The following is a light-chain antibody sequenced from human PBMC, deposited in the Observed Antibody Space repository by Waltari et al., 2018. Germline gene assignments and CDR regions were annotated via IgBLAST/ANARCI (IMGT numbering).Light chain of an antibody. J-gene: IGKJ3*01. V-gene: IGKV2D-29*02. Sequence: EIVMTQTPLTLSVTPGPPASISCKSSQSLLNSDGKTYLYCYLQRSGQSPELLIYEATNRFLGVPDRFSGSGSGTDFTLKISRVEAEDVGLYYCMQSIQSLTFGPGTKVDFK. CDR1: QSLLNSDGKTY. CDR3: MQSIQSLT. CDR2: EAT.